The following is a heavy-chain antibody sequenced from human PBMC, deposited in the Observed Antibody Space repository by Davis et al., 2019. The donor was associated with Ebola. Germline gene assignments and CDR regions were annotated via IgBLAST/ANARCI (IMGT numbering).Heavy chain of an antibody. CDR2: INYSGST. CDR1: GGSFSGYY. J-gene: IGHJ4*02. CDR3: ARGPRKMATTNFDY. V-gene: IGHV4-34*01. D-gene: IGHD5-24*01. Sequence: MPSETLSLTCAVYGGSFSGYYWTWIRQPPGKGLEWIGEINYSGSTNYNPSLKSRVTISVDTSKNQFSLKLSSVTAADTAVYYCARGPRKMATTNFDYWGQGTLVTVSS.